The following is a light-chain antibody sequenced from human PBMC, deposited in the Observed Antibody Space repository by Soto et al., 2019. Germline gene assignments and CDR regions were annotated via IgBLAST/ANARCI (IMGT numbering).Light chain of an antibody. CDR1: SSDVGGYNY. Sequence: QSALTQPASVSGSPGQSITISCTGTSSDVGGYNYVSWYQQHPGKAPKLMIYEVSNRPSGVSNRFSGSKSGNTASLTLSGLHAEDEADYYCSSYTSSSTLGVFGGGTTLTVL. J-gene: IGLJ3*02. CDR3: SSYTSSSTLGV. CDR2: EVS. V-gene: IGLV2-14*01.